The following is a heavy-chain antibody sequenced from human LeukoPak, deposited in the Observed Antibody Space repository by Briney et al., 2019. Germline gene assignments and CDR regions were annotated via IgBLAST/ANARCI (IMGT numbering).Heavy chain of an antibody. D-gene: IGHD5-12*01. V-gene: IGHV3-48*02. Sequence: PGGSLRLSCAASGFTFSSYDMNWVRQAPGKGLEWVSYVGRSTTTIYYADSVRGRFTISRDNAKNSVYLQMNNLRDEDTAVYYCATWLRALDYWGQGTLVTVSS. CDR3: ATWLRALDY. CDR1: GFTFSSYD. J-gene: IGHJ4*02. CDR2: VGRSTTTI.